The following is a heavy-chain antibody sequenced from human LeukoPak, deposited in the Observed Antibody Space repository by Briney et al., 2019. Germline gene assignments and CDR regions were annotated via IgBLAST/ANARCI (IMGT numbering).Heavy chain of an antibody. Sequence: GGSLRLSCAASGFTFSSYAMSWVRQAPGKGLEWVSAISGSGGSTYYADSVKGRFTISRDNSKNKLYLQMNSLRAEDTAVYYCARYNWNDEGYFDYWGQGTLVTVSS. CDR1: GFTFSSYA. CDR2: ISGSGGST. CDR3: ARYNWNDEGYFDY. J-gene: IGHJ4*02. V-gene: IGHV3-23*01. D-gene: IGHD1-1*01.